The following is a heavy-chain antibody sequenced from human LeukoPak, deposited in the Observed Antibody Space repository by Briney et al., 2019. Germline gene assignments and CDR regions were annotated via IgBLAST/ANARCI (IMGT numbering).Heavy chain of an antibody. J-gene: IGHJ6*02. Sequence: SETLSLTCTVSGGSISSSSYYWGWTRQPPGKGLEWIGSIYYSGSTYYNPSLKSRVTISVDTSKNQFSLKLSSVTAADTAVYYCARQASSWYYYYGMDVWGQGTTVTVSS. V-gene: IGHV4-39*01. CDR2: IYYSGST. CDR3: ARQASSWYYYYGMDV. CDR1: GGSISSSSYY. D-gene: IGHD6-13*01.